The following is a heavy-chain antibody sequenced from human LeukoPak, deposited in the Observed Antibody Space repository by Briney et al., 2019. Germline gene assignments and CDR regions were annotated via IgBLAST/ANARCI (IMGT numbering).Heavy chain of an antibody. CDR3: AKDHYGDDVPGSVSSN. J-gene: IGHJ4*02. D-gene: IGHD4-17*01. CDR1: GFTFSSYA. Sequence: PGGSLTLSCAASGFTFSSYAMSWVRQAPGKGLEWVSAISGSGGSTYYADSVKCRFTISRANSKSTLYLQMNSLRAEDTAVYYWAKDHYGDDVPGSVSSNWGQGTLVTVSS. CDR2: ISGSGGST. V-gene: IGHV3-23*01.